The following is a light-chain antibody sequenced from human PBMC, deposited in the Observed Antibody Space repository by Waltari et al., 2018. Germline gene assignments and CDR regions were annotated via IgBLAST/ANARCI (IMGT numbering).Light chain of an antibody. V-gene: IGKV3-15*01. CDR3: QQYNNWPLT. CDR2: GAS. Sequence: EIVVTQSPATLSVSLGERATLSCRASQSVRSDFAWYRQKPGQAPRLLIYGASTRATGVSARFSGSGSGTEFTLTITSLQSEDSAVYFCQQYNNWPLTFGGGTKV. CDR1: QSVRSD. J-gene: IGKJ4*01.